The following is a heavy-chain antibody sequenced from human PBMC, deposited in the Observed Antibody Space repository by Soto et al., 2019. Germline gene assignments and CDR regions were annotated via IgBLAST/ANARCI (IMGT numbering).Heavy chain of an antibody. CDR3: ARLQSSGSYYGL. CDR2: ISYDGSNK. CDR1: GFTFSSYA. D-gene: IGHD1-26*01. V-gene: IGHV3-30-3*01. Sequence: GGSLRLSCAASGFTFSSYAMHWVRQSPGKGLEWVAVISYDGSNKYYADSVKGRFTISRDNSKNTLYLQMNSLRAEDTAVYYCARLQSSGSYYGLWGQGTMVTVSS. J-gene: IGHJ3*01.